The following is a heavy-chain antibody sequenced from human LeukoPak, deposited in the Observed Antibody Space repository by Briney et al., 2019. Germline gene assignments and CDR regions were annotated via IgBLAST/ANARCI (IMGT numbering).Heavy chain of an antibody. CDR3: ARAFRARYFDL. Sequence: SETLSLTCTVSGGSITTSSYDWGWIRQPPGKGLEWIGIIYYSGSTYYNPSLKGRVTISVDTSKNQFSPKLSSVTAADTAVYYCARAFRARYFDLWGRGTLVTVSS. CDR2: IYYSGST. CDR1: GGSITTSSYD. V-gene: IGHV4-39*01. J-gene: IGHJ2*01. D-gene: IGHD2/OR15-2a*01.